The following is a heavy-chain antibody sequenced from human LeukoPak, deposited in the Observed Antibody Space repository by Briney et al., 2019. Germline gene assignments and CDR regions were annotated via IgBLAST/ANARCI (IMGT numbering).Heavy chain of an antibody. CDR2: ISAYNGNT. J-gene: IGHJ4*02. V-gene: IGHV1-18*01. CDR3: AVPYSSSSVPMVDY. Sequence: ASVKVSCKASGYTFTSYGISWVRQAPGQGLEWMGWISAYNGNTNYAQKLQGRVTMTTDTSTSTAYMELRSLRSDDTAVYYCAVPYSSSSVPMVDYWGQGTLVTVSS. CDR1: GYTFTSYG. D-gene: IGHD6-6*01.